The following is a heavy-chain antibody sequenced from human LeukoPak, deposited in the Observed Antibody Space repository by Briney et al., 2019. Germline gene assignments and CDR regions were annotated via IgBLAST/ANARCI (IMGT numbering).Heavy chain of an antibody. CDR3: ARDEFGPLDP. Sequence: GGSLRLSCAASGFTFSTYCMSWVRQAPGKGLEWVANIRQDGSEISYVDSVKGRFTISRDNAKSSLFLQMNRLRAEDTAVYYCARDEFGPLDPWGQGTLVTVSS. CDR1: GFTFSTYC. CDR2: IRQDGSEI. D-gene: IGHD3-16*01. V-gene: IGHV3-7*01. J-gene: IGHJ5*02.